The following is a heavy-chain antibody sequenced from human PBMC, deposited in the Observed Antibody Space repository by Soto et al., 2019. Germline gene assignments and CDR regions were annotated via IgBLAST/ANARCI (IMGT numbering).Heavy chain of an antibody. CDR1: GGSISSYY. D-gene: IGHD2-21*02. CDR2: IDYSGST. CDR3: ARDRRVTRMDG. Sequence: AETLSLTCTVSGGSISSYYWSWIRQPPGKGLEWIGYIDYSGSTNYNPSLKSRVTISVDTSKNQSSLKLSSVTAADTAVYYCARDRRVTRMDGWGQGTTVTVSS. V-gene: IGHV4-59*01. J-gene: IGHJ6*02.